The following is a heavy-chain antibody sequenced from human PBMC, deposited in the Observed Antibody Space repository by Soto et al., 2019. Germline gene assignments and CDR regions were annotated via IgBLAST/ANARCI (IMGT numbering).Heavy chain of an antibody. J-gene: IGHJ1*01. CDR2: IYYSGST. V-gene: IGHV4-31*03. CDR1: GGSISSGGYY. Sequence: NPSETLSLTCTVSGGSISSGGYYWSWIRQHPGKGLEWIGYIYYSGSTYYNPSLKSRVTISVDTSKNPFSLKLSSVTAADTAVYYCVRLAGQQLVPKYFQHWGQGTLVT. CDR3: VRLAGQQLVPKYFQH. D-gene: IGHD6-13*01.